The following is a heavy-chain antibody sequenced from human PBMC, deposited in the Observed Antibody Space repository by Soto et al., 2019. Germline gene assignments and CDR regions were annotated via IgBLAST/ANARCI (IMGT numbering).Heavy chain of an antibody. CDR2: IFYSGTT. J-gene: IGHJ5*02. D-gene: IGHD1-1*01. Sequence: QVQLQESGPGLVKPSETLSLTCTVSGGSVTSGSYYWSWIRQPPGKGLEWIGYIFYSGTTNQNPSLQSRVTISVDTSKNQFSLKLSSVTAADTAVYYCARNGGYEIWFDPWGQGILVTVSS. CDR3: ARNGGYEIWFDP. CDR1: GGSVTSGSYY. V-gene: IGHV4-61*01.